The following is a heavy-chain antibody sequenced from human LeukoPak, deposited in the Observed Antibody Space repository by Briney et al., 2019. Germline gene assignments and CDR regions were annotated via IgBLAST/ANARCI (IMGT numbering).Heavy chain of an antibody. CDR3: AAQDTFFDS. D-gene: IGHD2-15*01. J-gene: IGHJ4*02. CDR2: IYTTGTT. CDR1: GFTISYNY. V-gene: IGHV3-53*01. Sequence: PGGSLRLSCAASGFTISYNYMTWVRQAPGKGLEWVSSIYTTGTTYYADSVKGRFTISRDSSKTTVFPQMNSQRAEDTAVYYCAAQDTFFDSWGQGTLVTVSS.